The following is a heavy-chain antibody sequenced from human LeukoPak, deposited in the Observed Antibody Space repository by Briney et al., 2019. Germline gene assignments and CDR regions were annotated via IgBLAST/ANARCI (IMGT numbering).Heavy chain of an antibody. CDR2: INHSGST. CDR3: ARGPSNSSYYYDSSGSRYFDY. CDR1: GGSFSGYY. D-gene: IGHD3-22*01. V-gene: IGHV4-34*01. J-gene: IGHJ4*02. Sequence: SETLSLTCAVYGGSFSGYYWSWIRQPPGKGLEWIGEINHSGSTNSNPSLKSRVTISVDTSKNQFSLKLSSVTAADTAVYYCARGPSNSSYYYDSSGSRYFDYWGQGTLVTVSS.